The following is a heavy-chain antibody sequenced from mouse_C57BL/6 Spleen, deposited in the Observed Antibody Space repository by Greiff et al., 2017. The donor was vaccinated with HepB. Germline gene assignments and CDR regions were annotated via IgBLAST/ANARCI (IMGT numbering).Heavy chain of an antibody. V-gene: IGHV5-17*01. CDR1: GFTFSDYG. D-gene: IGHD1-1*01. J-gene: IGHJ2*01. CDR2: ISSGSSTI. CDR3: AREGDYYGSSSFDY. Sequence: EVQLVESGGGLVKPGGSLKLSCAASGFTFSDYGMHWVRQAPEKGLEWVAYISSGSSTIYYADTVKGRFTISRDNAKNTLFLQMTSLRSEDTAMYYCAREGDYYGSSSFDYWGQGTTLTVSS.